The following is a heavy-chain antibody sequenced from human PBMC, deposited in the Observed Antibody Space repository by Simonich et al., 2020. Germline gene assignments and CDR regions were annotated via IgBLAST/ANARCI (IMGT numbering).Heavy chain of an antibody. CDR2: INPNSGGT. CDR1: GYTFTGYY. CDR3: ARGRYYYDSSGYYYDAFDI. D-gene: IGHD3-22*01. J-gene: IGHJ3*02. V-gene: IGHV1-2*02. Sequence: QVQLVQSGAEVKKPGASVKVSCKASGYTFTGYYMHWVRQAPGQGLEGMGGINPNSGGTNYAQKFQGRVTMTRDTSISTAYMELSRLRSDDTAVYYCARGRYYYDSSGYYYDAFDIWGQGTMVTVSS.